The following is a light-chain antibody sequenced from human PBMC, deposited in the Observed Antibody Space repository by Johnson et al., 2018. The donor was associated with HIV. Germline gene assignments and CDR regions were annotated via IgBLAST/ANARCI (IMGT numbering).Light chain of an antibody. V-gene: IGLV1-51*02. CDR1: SSNIGNNY. Sequence: QSVLTQPPSVSAAPGQKVTISCSGSSSNIGNNYVSWYQQLPGTAPKLLIYENNKRPSGIPDRFSGSKSGTSATLDINGLQTGDEADYYCGTWDSSREYVFGTATKFTVL. J-gene: IGLJ1*01. CDR3: GTWDSSREYV. CDR2: ENN.